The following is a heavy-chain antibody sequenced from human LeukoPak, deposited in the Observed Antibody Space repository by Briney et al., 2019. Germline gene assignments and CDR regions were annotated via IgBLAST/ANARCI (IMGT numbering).Heavy chain of an antibody. J-gene: IGHJ5*02. CDR1: GESFSDYY. CDR2: INHNGGA. D-gene: IGHD2/OR15-2a*01. V-gene: IGHV4-34*01. CDR3: ASTVILDTPVTS. Sequence: PSETLSLTCVVHGESFSDYYWSWICQPPGKGLEWSGEINHNGGANYDPSLKSRVTISIDTPKKQSSLMLTSVTAADTAMYYCASTVILDTPVTSWGQGTLVTVSS.